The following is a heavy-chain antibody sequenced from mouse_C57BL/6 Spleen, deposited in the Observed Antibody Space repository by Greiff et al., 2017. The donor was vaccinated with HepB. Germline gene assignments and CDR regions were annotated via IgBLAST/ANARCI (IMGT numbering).Heavy chain of an antibody. V-gene: IGHV1-62-2*01. Sequence: VQLQESGAELVKPGASVKLSCKASGYTFTEYTIHWVKQRSGQGLEWIGWFYPGSGSIKYNEKFKDKATLTADKSSSTVYMELSRLTSEDSAVYFCARHEEDLYGNHWYFDVWGTGTTVTVSS. J-gene: IGHJ1*03. D-gene: IGHD2-1*01. CDR2: FYPGSGSI. CDR3: ARHEEDLYGNHWYFDV. CDR1: GYTFTEYT.